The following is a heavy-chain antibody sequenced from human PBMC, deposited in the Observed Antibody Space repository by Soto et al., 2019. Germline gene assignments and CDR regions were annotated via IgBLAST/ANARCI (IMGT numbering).Heavy chain of an antibody. CDR1: GGSISDDPYY. CDR3: ARLHCDSPNCVPLDP. V-gene: IGHV4-39*01. J-gene: IGHJ5*02. D-gene: IGHD2-2*01. Sequence: QLQLQESGQGLVKPSETLSLTGTVSGGSISDDPYYWGWIREPPGKGLEWIGSIYYNGTSSYNPSLKSRVTMSVDTSKKQLSLRLRSVTAAVTAVYYCARLHCDSPNCVPLDPWGQGTLVIVSS. CDR2: IYYNGTS.